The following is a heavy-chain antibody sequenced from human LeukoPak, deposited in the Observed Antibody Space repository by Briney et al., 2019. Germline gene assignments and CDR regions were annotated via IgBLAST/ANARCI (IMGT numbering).Heavy chain of an antibody. V-gene: IGHV3-30*18. CDR3: AKIQSYYDSSGYYFDY. J-gene: IGHJ4*02. CDR1: AFTFSSYG. Sequence: GGSLRLSCAASAFTFSSYGMHWVRQAPGKGLEWVAVISYDGSNKYYADSVKGRFTISRDNSKNTLYLQMNSLRAEDTAVYYCAKIQSYYDSSGYYFDYWGQGTLVTVSS. D-gene: IGHD3-22*01. CDR2: ISYDGSNK.